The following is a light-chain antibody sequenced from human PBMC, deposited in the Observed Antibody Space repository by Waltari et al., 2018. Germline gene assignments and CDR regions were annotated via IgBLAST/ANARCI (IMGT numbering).Light chain of an antibody. Sequence: QSVLTQPPSASGTPGQGVTISCSGSNSNIGTNVVRWYQQFPGTAPKLLIYYNDQRPSGVPDRFSGSKSGNTAYLTVSGLQAEDEADYYCNSYAGSNSVLFGAGTKLTVL. V-gene: IGLV1-44*01. CDR1: NSNIGTNV. CDR3: NSYAGSNSVL. J-gene: IGLJ2*01. CDR2: YND.